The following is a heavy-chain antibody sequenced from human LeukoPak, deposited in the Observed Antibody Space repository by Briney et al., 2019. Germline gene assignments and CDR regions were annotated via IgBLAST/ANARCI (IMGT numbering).Heavy chain of an antibody. CDR2: ISWNSGSF. D-gene: IGHD3-22*01. V-gene: IGHV3-9*01. CDR3: ATGYDSNCYYYGDAFDI. J-gene: IGHJ3*02. Sequence: GGSLRLSCAASALTFEGYAMHWDRQVPGKGLEWVSGISWNSGSFGYANSVKGRFTISRDNAKNSLYLQMNSLRADDTSFYHCATGYDSNCYYYGDAFDIWGQGTMVTVSS. CDR1: ALTFEGYA.